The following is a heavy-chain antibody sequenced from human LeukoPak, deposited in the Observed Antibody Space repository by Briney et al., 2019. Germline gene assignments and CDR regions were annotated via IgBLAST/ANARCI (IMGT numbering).Heavy chain of an antibody. D-gene: IGHD3-22*01. CDR3: TRSAYYYDSSGYGRYFHH. CDR1: AGSFSGYY. J-gene: IGHJ1*01. CDR2: INHSGGT. Sequence: PETLSLTCADYAGSFSGYYWSWIRQPPGKGLEWIGEINHSGGTDYNPSLKSRVTISVDTSKNQFSLILSSVTAADTAVYYCTRSAYYYDSSGYGRYFHHWGQGTLVTVSS. V-gene: IGHV4-34*01.